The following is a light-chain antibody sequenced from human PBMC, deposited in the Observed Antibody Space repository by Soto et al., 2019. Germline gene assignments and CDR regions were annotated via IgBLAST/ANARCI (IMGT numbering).Light chain of an antibody. V-gene: IGKV3-15*01. Sequence: EIVMTQSPATLSVSPGEGATLSCRASQSVNSNLAWYQQKPGQAPRLLIIGSSSRAPGIPSGFSGSGSGTEFTLTISSLQSDDLAVYYCQQYNNWPWTFGLGTKVEV. CDR3: QQYNNWPWT. CDR1: QSVNSN. CDR2: GSS. J-gene: IGKJ1*01.